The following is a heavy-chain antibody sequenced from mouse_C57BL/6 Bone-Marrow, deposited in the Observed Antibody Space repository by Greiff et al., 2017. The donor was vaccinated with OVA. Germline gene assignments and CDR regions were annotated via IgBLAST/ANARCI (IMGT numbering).Heavy chain of an antibody. CDR2: IDPSDSYT. D-gene: IGHD2-3*01. J-gene: IGHJ3*01. CDR1: GYTFTSYW. CDR3: AREDDGYYAWFAY. V-gene: IGHV1-50*01. Sequence: QVQLQQPGAELVKPGASVKLSCKASGYTFTSYWMQWVKQRPGQGLEWIGEIDPSDSYTNYNQKFKGKATLTVDTSSSTAYMQLSSLTSEDSAVDYCAREDDGYYAWFAYWGQGTLVTVSA.